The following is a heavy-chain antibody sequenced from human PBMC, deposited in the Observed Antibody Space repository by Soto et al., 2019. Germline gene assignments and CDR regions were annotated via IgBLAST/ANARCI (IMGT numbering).Heavy chain of an antibody. V-gene: IGHV3-33*06. CDR2: TWFDGSAK. D-gene: IGHD3-9*01. Sequence: QVQLVESGGGVVQPGRSLRLSCAASGFTFSNFGMHWVRQAPGKGLEWVALTWFDGSAKWYVDSVKGRFTISRDTSKNILYLQMNSLRAEDTAVYYCAKDEGAEDDILTGYPLFDYRGQGILVTVSS. J-gene: IGHJ4*02. CDR1: GFTFSNFG. CDR3: AKDEGAEDDILTGYPLFDY.